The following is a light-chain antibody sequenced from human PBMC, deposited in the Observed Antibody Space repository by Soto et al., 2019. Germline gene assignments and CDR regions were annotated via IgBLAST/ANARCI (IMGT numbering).Light chain of an antibody. V-gene: IGKV1-6*01. CDR3: LQEYTYPRT. CDR1: QGIRSD. Sequence: AIQMTQSPSSLSASVGDRVTITCRASQGIRSDLSWYQLKPGKAPKNLIHAASILQDGVPSRFSGSGSGTDFTLTISGLQADDFATYFCLQEYTYPRTFGQGTQVELK. CDR2: AAS. J-gene: IGKJ1*01.